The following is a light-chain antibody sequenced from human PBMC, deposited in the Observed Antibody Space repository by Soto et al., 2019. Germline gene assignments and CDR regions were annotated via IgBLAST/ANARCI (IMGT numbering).Light chain of an antibody. V-gene: IGKV3-15*01. CDR1: QSVSNN. Sequence: EIVMTQSPATLSVSPGERATLSYRATQSVSNNLAWYQQKPGQAPRLLIYGVSTRATGIPARFSGSGSGTEFTLTISSLQSEDFAIYYCQQYNDWPRMYTFGQGTKLEIK. CDR2: GVS. CDR3: QQYNDWPRMYT. J-gene: IGKJ2*01.